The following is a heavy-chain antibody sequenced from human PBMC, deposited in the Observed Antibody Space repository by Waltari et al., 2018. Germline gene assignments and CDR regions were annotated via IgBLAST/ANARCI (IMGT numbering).Heavy chain of an antibody. CDR3: ATKRESSASGFDY. V-gene: IGHV4-39*01. D-gene: IGHD6-19*01. J-gene: IGHJ4*02. Sequence: QLQLQESGPGLVKPSETLSFTCTASGGSISSSSYYWGWSRQPPGKGLEWIGSIYYSGSTYYNPSLKSRVTISVDTSKNQFSLKLSSVTAADTAVYYCATKRESSASGFDYWGQGTLVTVSS. CDR1: GGSISSSSYY. CDR2: IYYSGST.